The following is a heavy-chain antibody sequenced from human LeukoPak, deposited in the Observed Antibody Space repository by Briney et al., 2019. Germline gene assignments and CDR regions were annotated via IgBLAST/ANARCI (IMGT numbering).Heavy chain of an antibody. CDR1: GYSFTSYW. CDR3: ARQDCSGGSCLSYYGMDV. D-gene: IGHD2-15*01. Sequence: GESLKISSKGSGYSFTSYWIGWVRQMPGKGLEWMGIIYPGDSDTRYSPSFQGQVTISADKSISTAYLQWSSLKASDTAMYYCARQDCSGGSCLSYYGMDVWGQGTTVAVSS. CDR2: IYPGDSDT. J-gene: IGHJ6*02. V-gene: IGHV5-51*01.